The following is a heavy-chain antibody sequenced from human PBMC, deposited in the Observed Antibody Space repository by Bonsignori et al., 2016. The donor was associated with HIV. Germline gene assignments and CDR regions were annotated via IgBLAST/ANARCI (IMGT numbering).Heavy chain of an antibody. D-gene: IGHD4-23*01. CDR2: LWSNDITM. Sequence: QVQLVESGGGVVQPGKSLRLSCAASGFTFRNYAMHWARQAPGKGLEWVAVLWSNDITMFYADSVKGRFTISRDNSKNTLYLEMNNLRAEDTAVYYCGRGSYGDKSDFDSWGQGTLVTV. V-gene: IGHV3-33*01. CDR3: GRGSYGDKSDFDS. CDR1: GFTFRNYA. J-gene: IGHJ4*02.